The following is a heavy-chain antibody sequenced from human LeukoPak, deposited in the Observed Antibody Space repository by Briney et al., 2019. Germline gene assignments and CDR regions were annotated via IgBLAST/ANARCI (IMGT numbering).Heavy chain of an antibody. Sequence: SETLSLTCTVSGGSISSYYWSWIRQPPGKGLEWIGYIYYSGSTNYNPSLKSRVTISVDTSKNQFSLNLSSVTAADTAVYYCARGGYVVATAHGLNYWGQGTLVTVSS. CDR1: GGSISSYY. V-gene: IGHV4-59*01. J-gene: IGHJ4*02. CDR2: IYYSGST. D-gene: IGHD2-2*01. CDR3: ARGGYVVATAHGLNY.